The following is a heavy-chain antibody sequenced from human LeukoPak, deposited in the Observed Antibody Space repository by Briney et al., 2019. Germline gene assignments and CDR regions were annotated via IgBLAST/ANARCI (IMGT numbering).Heavy chain of an antibody. J-gene: IGHJ4*02. D-gene: IGHD5-12*01. CDR1: GGTFSSYV. Sequence: GASVKVSCKASGGTFSSYVISWVRRAPGQGLEWMGGIIPIFGTANYAQKFQGRVTITTDESTSTAYMELSSLRSEDTAVYYCGRDSRQYGYASNWGQGTLVTVSS. V-gene: IGHV1-69*05. CDR3: GRDSRQYGYASN. CDR2: IIPIFGTA.